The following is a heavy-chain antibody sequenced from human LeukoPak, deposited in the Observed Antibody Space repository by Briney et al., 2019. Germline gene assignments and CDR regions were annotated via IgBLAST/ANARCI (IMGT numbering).Heavy chain of an antibody. D-gene: IGHD6-13*01. V-gene: IGHV4-59*02. CDR2: IYYSGTT. CDR3: ARGTIAAAVPFDY. Sequence: SETLSLTCTVSGGSVSTYYWSWIRQPPGRGLEWLGYIYYSGTTNYNPSLRSRVTISVDTSKSQFSLKLNSVTAADTAVYYCARGTIAAAVPFDYWGQGTLVTVSS. CDR1: GGSVSTYY. J-gene: IGHJ4*02.